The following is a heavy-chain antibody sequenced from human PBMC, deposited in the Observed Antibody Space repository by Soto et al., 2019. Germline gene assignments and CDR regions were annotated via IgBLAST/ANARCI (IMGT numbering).Heavy chain of an antibody. CDR2: IKQDGSEK. CDR1: GFSFSSYW. Sequence: EVQLVESGGGLVQPGGSLRLSCAVSGFSFSSYWMNWVRQAPGKGLEWVANIKQDGSEKYYVDSVKGRFTISRDNDKDSLYLQMNSLRAEDTAVYYCARDLAGPTYWGHGTLVTVSS. J-gene: IGHJ4*01. V-gene: IGHV3-7*01. D-gene: IGHD6-25*01. CDR3: ARDLAGPTY.